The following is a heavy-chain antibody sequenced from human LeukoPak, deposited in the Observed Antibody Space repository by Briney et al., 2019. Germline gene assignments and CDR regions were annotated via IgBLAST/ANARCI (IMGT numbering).Heavy chain of an antibody. J-gene: IGHJ4*02. CDR3: ARGEVQLWSLDY. D-gene: IGHD5-18*01. CDR1: GYTFTSYG. Sequence: ASVKVSCKASGYTFTSYGISWVRQAPGQGLEWMGWINPNSGNTGYAQKFQGRVTMTRNTSISTAYMELSSLRSEDTAVYYCARGEVQLWSLDYWGQGTLVTVSS. V-gene: IGHV1-8*02. CDR2: INPNSGNT.